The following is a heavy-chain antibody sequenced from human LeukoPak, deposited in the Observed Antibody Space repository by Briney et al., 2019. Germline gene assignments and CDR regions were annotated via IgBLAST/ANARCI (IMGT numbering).Heavy chain of an antibody. J-gene: IGHJ4*02. D-gene: IGHD3-10*01. V-gene: IGHV3-NL1*01. CDR3: ARDRLLWFGETYYFDY. CDR1: GFTFGSYG. Sequence: GGSLRLSCAASGFTFGSYGMHWVRQAPGKGLEWVSAISGSGGSTYYADSVKGRFTISRDNSKNTLYLQMNSLRAEDTAVYYCARDRLLWFGETYYFDYWGQGTLVTVSS. CDR2: ISGSGGST.